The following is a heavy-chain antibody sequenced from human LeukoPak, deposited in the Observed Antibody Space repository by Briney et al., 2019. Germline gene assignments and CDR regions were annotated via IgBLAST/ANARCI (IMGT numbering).Heavy chain of an antibody. V-gene: IGHV3-30*18. CDR2: ISYDGSNK. CDR1: GFTFSSYG. D-gene: IGHD6-19*01. Sequence: GGSLRLSCAASGFTFSSYGMHWVRQAPGKGLEWVAVISYDGSNKYYADSVKGRFTISRDNSKNTLYLQMNSLRAEDTAVYYCAKDVSGGWSPTSGAPLDYWGQGTLVTVSS. CDR3: AKDVSGGWSPTSGAPLDY. J-gene: IGHJ4*02.